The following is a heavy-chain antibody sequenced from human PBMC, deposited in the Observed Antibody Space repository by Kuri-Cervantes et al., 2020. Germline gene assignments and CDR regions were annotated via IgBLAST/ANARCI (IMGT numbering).Heavy chain of an antibody. J-gene: IGHJ4*02. V-gene: IGHV3-30-3*01. CDR3: AKEKWTTVTPYFDY. D-gene: IGHD4-17*01. Sequence: GESLKISCAASGFTFSSYAMHWVRQAPGKGLEWVAVISYDGSNKYYADSVKGRFTISRDNSKNTLYLQMNSLRAEDTAVYYCAKEKWTTVTPYFDYWGQGTLVTVSS. CDR1: GFTFSSYA. CDR2: ISYDGSNK.